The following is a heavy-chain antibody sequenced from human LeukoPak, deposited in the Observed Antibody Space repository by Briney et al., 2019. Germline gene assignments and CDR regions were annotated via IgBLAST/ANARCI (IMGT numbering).Heavy chain of an antibody. Sequence: GGSLRLSCAASGFTFSSYVMHWVRQAPGKGLEWVAFISYDGSNKYYADSVKGRFTISRDNAKNSLYLQMDSLGPEDTAVYYCARDPYSGNYGTYYYYYMDVWGKGTTVTISS. CDR3: ARDPYSGNYGTYYYYYMDV. CDR1: GFTFSSYV. D-gene: IGHD1-26*01. CDR2: ISYDGSNK. J-gene: IGHJ6*03. V-gene: IGHV3-30*04.